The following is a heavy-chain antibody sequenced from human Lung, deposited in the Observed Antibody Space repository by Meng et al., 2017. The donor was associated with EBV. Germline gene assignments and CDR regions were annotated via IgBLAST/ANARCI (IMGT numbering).Heavy chain of an antibody. CDR1: GYTFTSYA. J-gene: IGHJ4*02. V-gene: IGHV7-4-1*02. Sequence: QVQVWHAGSDLKHPGASVKVSSRPSGYTFTSYAINWARQAPGQGPDWMGWIDPNTGNPTYDQGFTGRFVFSLDTSVSTAYLQINSLRADDTAVYYCARDSPLDGYSLLDYWGQGTLVTVSS. D-gene: IGHD5-24*01. CDR2: IDPNTGNP. CDR3: ARDSPLDGYSLLDY.